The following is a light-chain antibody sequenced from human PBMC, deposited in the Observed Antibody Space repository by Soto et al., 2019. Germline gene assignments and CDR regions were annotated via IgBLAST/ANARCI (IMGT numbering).Light chain of an antibody. CDR2: GNS. Sequence: QLVLTQPPSVSGAPGQRVTISCTGSSSNIGAGYDVHWYQQLPGTAPKLLIYGNSNRPSGVPDRFSGSKSGTSASLAITGLQAEDXADYYCQSYDSSHVVFGGGTKLTVL. J-gene: IGLJ2*01. CDR1: SSNIGAGYD. CDR3: QSYDSSHVV. V-gene: IGLV1-40*01.